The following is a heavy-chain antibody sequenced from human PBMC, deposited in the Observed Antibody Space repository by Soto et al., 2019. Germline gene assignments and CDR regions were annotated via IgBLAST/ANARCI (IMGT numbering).Heavy chain of an antibody. J-gene: IGHJ6*02. V-gene: IGHV1-18*04. CDR3: ARDQTRAPNWNYGGYYYYGMDV. D-gene: IGHD1-7*01. Sequence: ASVKVSCKASGYTFTSYGISWVRQAPGQGLEWMGWISAYNGNTNYAQKFQGRVTITADESTSTAYMELSSLRSEDTAVYYCARDQTRAPNWNYGGYYYYGMDVWGQGTTVTVSS. CDR2: ISAYNGNT. CDR1: GYTFTSYG.